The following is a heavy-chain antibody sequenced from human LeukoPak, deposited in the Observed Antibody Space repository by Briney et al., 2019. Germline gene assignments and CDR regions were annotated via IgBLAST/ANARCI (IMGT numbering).Heavy chain of an antibody. J-gene: IGHJ4*02. Sequence: GGSLRLSCAASGFTFSSYSMNWVRQAPGKGLEWVSSISSSSYIYYADSVKGRFTISRDNAKNSLYLQMNSLRAEDTAVYYCARDSPSGWYIDYWGQGTLVTVSS. CDR1: GFTFSSYS. CDR2: ISSSSYI. V-gene: IGHV3-21*01. D-gene: IGHD6-19*01. CDR3: ARDSPSGWYIDY.